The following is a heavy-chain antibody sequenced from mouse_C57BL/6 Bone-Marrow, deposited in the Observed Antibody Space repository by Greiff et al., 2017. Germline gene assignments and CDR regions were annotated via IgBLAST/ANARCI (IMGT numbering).Heavy chain of an antibody. J-gene: IGHJ1*03. CDR1: GYTFTSYG. Sequence: VQLQESGAELARPGASVKLSCKASGYTFTSYGIRWVKQRTGQGLEWIGEIYPRSGNTYYNEKFKGKATLTADKSSSTAYMELRSLTSEDSAVXVYARLRLGRSWYFDVWGTGTTVTVSA. CDR2: IYPRSGNT. CDR3: ARLRLGRSWYFDV. V-gene: IGHV1-81*01. D-gene: IGHD2-4*01.